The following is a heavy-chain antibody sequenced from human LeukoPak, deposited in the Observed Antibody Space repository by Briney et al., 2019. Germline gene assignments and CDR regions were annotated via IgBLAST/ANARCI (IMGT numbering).Heavy chain of an antibody. V-gene: IGHV1-8*01. Sequence: SVKVSCKASGYTFTSYDIKWVRQATGQGLEWMGWMNPNSGNTGYAQKFQGRVTMTRNTSISTAYMELSSLRSEDTAVYYCARSQQLGYYYYYMDVWGKGTTVTISS. D-gene: IGHD6-13*01. CDR2: MNPNSGNT. J-gene: IGHJ6*03. CDR1: GYTFTSYD. CDR3: ARSQQLGYYYYYMDV.